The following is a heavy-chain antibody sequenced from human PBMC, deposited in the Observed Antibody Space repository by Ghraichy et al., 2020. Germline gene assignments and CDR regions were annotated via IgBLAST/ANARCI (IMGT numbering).Heavy chain of an antibody. CDR1: GGSISSGDYY. D-gene: IGHD3-3*01. CDR2: IYYSGST. Sequence: SETLSLTCTVSGGSISSGDYYWSWIRQPPGKGLEWIGYIYYSGSTYYNPSLKSRVTISVDTSKNQFSLKRSSVTAADTAVYYCAREAESITIFGVGPAEGGMDVWGQGTTVTVSS. CDR3: AREAESITIFGVGPAEGGMDV. V-gene: IGHV4-30-4*01. J-gene: IGHJ6*02.